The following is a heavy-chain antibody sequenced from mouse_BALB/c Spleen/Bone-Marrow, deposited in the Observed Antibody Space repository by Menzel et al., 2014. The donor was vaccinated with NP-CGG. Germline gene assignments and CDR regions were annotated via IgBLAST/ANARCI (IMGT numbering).Heavy chain of an antibody. CDR1: GDSNPSGY. CDR2: ISYSGST. CDR3: ARSRDYYGNSLDY. D-gene: IGHD2-1*01. J-gene: IGHJ2*01. Sequence: EVKLVESGPSLVKPSQTLSLTCSVTGDSNPSGYWNWIRKFPGNKLEYMGYISYSGSTYYNPSLKSRISITRDTSKNQYYLQLNSVTTEDTATYYCARSRDYYGNSLDYWGQGTTLTVSS. V-gene: IGHV3-8*02.